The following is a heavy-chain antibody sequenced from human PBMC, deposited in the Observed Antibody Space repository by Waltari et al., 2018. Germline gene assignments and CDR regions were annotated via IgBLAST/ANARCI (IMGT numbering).Heavy chain of an antibody. CDR3: ARDYYSSGWYDY. CDR1: GFTFSRYS. J-gene: IGHJ4*02. Sequence: EVQLVESGGGLVKPGGSLRLSCAASGFTFSRYSMNWVRQAPGKGLEWVSSISSSSSYIYYADSVKGRFTISRDNAKNSLYLQMNSLRAEDTAVYYCARDYYSSGWYDYWGQGTLVTVSS. D-gene: IGHD6-19*01. CDR2: ISSSSSYI. V-gene: IGHV3-21*01.